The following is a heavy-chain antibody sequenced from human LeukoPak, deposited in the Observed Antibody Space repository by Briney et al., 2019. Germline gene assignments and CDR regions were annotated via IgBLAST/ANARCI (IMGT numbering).Heavy chain of an antibody. CDR3: ASVLHNLLFDY. V-gene: IGHV1-69*05. J-gene: IGHJ4*02. CDR1: GGTFSSYA. CDR2: INPIFGTA. Sequence: GASVKVSCKASGGTFSSYAISWVRQAPGQGLEWMGGINPIFGTANYAQKFQGRVTITTDESTSTAYMELSSLRSEDTAVYYCASVLHNLLFDYWGQGTLVTVSS. D-gene: IGHD1-14*01.